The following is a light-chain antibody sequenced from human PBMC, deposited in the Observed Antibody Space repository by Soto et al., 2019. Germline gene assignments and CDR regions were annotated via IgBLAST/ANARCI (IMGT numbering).Light chain of an antibody. CDR3: QQRSNWPRT. CDR1: QSVSSY. CDR2: DAS. J-gene: IGKJ2*01. V-gene: IGKV3-11*01. Sequence: EIVLTQSPATLSLSPGERATLSCRASQSVSSYLAWYQQKPGQAPRLLIYDASNRGTGIPAKFSGSGFGTDFTLNISSLEPEDFAVYYCQQRSNWPRTFGQGTQQEIK.